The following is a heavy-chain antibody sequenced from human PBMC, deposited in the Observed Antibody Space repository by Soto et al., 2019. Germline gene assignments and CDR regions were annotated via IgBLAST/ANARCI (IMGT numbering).Heavy chain of an antibody. D-gene: IGHD6-13*01. CDR1: AFTFSTFP. CDR3: ARGLSSSWYFPSGY. J-gene: IGHJ4*02. CDR2: ISYDGGNK. V-gene: IGHV3-30-3*01. Sequence: QVRLVESGGGVVQPGRSLRLSCAASAFTFSTFPMHWVRQAPGKGLEWLAVISYDGGNKQYADSVKGRFTISRDNGENTLSLQMNSLRTEDTAVYYCARGLSSSWYFPSGYWGQGTLVTVSS.